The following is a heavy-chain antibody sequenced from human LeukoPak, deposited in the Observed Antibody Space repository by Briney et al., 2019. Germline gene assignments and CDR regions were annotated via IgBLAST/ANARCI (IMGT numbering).Heavy chain of an antibody. CDR2: INHSGST. CDR3: ARNSNMNYDILTGLYYYYGMDV. J-gene: IGHJ6*02. D-gene: IGHD3-9*01. CDR1: GVSFSGYY. V-gene: IGHV4-34*01. Sequence: SESLSLSCAVYGVSFSGYYWSWIRQPPGKGLEWIGEINHSGSTNYNPSLKSRVTISVDTSKNQSSLKLSSVTAADTAVYYCARNSNMNYDILTGLYYYYGMDVWGQGTTVTVSS.